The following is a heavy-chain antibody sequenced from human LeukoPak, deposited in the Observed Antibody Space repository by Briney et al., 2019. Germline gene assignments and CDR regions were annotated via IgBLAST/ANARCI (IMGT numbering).Heavy chain of an antibody. J-gene: IGHJ5*02. CDR2: ISAYSGNA. CDR3: ARVVECGTTSCYYNWFDP. D-gene: IGHD2-2*01. V-gene: IGHV1-18*01. CDR1: GYMFTSST. Sequence: ASVKVSCKTSGYMFTSSTITWLRQAPGQGLEWMGWISAYSGNANYAQRLQGRVTMTTDTSTRTVYMDLRNLRSDDTAVYYCARVVECGTTSCYYNWFDPWGQGTLVTVSS.